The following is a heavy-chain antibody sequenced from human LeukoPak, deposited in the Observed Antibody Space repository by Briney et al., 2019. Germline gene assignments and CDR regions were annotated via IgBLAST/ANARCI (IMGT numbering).Heavy chain of an antibody. CDR2: IYSGGST. Sequence: GGSLRLSCAASGFTVSSNYMSWVRQAPGKGLEWVSVIYSGGSTYYADSVKGRFTISRDNSKNTLYLQMNSLRAEDTAVYYCARDVSPGYCSGGSYYGSWFDPWGQGTLVTVSS. CDR1: GFTVSSNY. J-gene: IGHJ5*02. CDR3: ARDVSPGYCSGGSYYGSWFDP. D-gene: IGHD2-15*01. V-gene: IGHV3-53*01.